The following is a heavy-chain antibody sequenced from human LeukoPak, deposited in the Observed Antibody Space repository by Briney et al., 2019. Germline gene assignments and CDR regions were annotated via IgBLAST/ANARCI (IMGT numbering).Heavy chain of an antibody. CDR2: ISAYKGNT. Sequence: EASVKVSCKASGYTFTSYGISWVRQAPGQGLEWMGWISAYKGNTNYAQKLQGRVTMTTDTSTSTAYMELRSLRSDDTAVYYCARDSLDGDYGYYYYGMDVWGQGTTVTVSS. CDR1: GYTFTSYG. J-gene: IGHJ6*02. D-gene: IGHD4-17*01. V-gene: IGHV1-18*01. CDR3: ARDSLDGDYGYYYYGMDV.